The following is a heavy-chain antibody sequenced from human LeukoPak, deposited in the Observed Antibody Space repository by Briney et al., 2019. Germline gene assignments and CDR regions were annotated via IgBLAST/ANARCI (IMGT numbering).Heavy chain of an antibody. CDR2: ISSSSSYI. V-gene: IGHV3-21*01. J-gene: IGHJ4*02. D-gene: IGHD3-3*01. Sequence: GGSLRLSCATSGFTFSSYSTNWVRQAPGKGLEWVSSISSSSSYIYYADSVKGRFTISRDNAKNSLYLQMNSLRAEDTAVYYCARPLTIFGVVTAFDYWGQGTLVTVSS. CDR1: GFTFSSYS. CDR3: ARPLTIFGVVTAFDY.